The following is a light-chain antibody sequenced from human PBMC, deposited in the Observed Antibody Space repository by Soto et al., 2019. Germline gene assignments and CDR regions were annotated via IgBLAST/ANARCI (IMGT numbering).Light chain of an antibody. V-gene: IGKV3-15*01. CDR1: QSVSSN. CDR2: GAS. J-gene: IGKJ1*01. Sequence: EIVMTQSPATLSVSPGERPTLSCRASQSVSSNLAWYQQKPGQAPRLVIYGASTRATGIPARFSGSGSGTEFTLTISSLQSEDFAVYYCQQYNNGWTFGQGTKVEIK. CDR3: QQYNNGWT.